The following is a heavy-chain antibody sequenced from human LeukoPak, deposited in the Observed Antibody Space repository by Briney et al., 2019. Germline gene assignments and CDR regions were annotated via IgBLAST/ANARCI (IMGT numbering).Heavy chain of an antibody. CDR1: GGSISSGDYY. D-gene: IGHD6-6*01. J-gene: IGHJ4*02. CDR2: IYYSGST. Sequence: SETLSLTCTVSGGSISSGDYYWSWIRQPPGTGLEWIGYIYYSGSTNYNPSLKSRVTISLDTSKNQFSLKLSSVTAADTAVYYCARGDSSSPCYIDYWGQGILVTVSS. CDR3: ARGDSSSPCYIDY. V-gene: IGHV4-61*08.